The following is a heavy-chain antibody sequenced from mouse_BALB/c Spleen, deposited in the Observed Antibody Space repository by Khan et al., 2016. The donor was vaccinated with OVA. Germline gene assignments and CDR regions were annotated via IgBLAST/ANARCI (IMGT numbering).Heavy chain of an antibody. CDR1: GYTFTDYI. D-gene: IGHD1-1*01. J-gene: IGHJ2*01. Sequence: QVQLKQSGPALVNPGALVKMFCKASGYTFTDYIINWVRQRTGQGLEWIGQIYPGNGSTYYNEKFKGKATLTADKSSNTAYMQLRSLTSEDSAVYFCARSGYGSLGYWGQGTTLTVSS. V-gene: IGHV1-77*01. CDR2: IYPGNGST. CDR3: ARSGYGSLGY.